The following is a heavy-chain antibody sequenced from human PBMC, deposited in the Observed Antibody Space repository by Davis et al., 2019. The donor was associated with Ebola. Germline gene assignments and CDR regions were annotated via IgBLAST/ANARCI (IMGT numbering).Heavy chain of an antibody. CDR2: IRSKANSYAT. J-gene: IGHJ6*02. CDR1: GFTFSGSA. D-gene: IGHD3-9*01. CDR3: AKAISRTGYYNTYYYGMDV. Sequence: GGSLRLSCAASGFTFSGSAMHWVRQASGKGLEWVGRIRSKANSYATAYAASVKGRFTISRDDSKNTAYLQMNSLKTEDTAVYYCAKAISRTGYYNTYYYGMDVWGQGTTVTVSS. V-gene: IGHV3-73*01.